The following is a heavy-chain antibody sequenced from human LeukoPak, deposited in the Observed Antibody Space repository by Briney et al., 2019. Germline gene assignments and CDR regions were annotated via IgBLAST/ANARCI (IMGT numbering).Heavy chain of an antibody. Sequence: ASVKVSCKASGYIFTNYGISWVRQAPGQGLEWMAWINPYNGNTNYVQKLQGRVTMTTDTSTSTAYMELRSLTSDDTAVYYCARVNNYDILSSFDSWGQGTLVTVSS. D-gene: IGHD3-9*01. J-gene: IGHJ4*02. CDR3: ARVNNYDILSSFDS. CDR1: GYIFTNYG. CDR2: INPYNGNT. V-gene: IGHV1-18*01.